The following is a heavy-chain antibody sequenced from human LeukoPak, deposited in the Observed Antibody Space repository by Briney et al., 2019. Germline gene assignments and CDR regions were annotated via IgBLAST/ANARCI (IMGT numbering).Heavy chain of an antibody. J-gene: IGHJ4*02. CDR3: ARDSGYSPFDS. CDR2: IKPDGSAE. D-gene: IGHD1-1*01. Sequence: GGSLRLSCAASGFTFSSYWMNWVRQAPGKGLEWVANIKPDGSAEYYVDSVKGRFTISRDNAENSLFLQMNNLRAEDTAVYSCARDSGYSPFDSWSQGTRVTVSS. CDR1: GFTFSSYW. V-gene: IGHV3-7*01.